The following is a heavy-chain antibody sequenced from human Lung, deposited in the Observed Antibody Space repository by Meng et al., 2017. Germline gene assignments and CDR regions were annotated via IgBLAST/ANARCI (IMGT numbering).Heavy chain of an antibody. CDR1: RFTFSNYS. V-gene: IGHV3-21*01. CDR3: ARDNYYDSGSYSGFDY. Sequence: EVQLVESGGGLVKPGGCLRLPFAASRFTFSNYSMNWVRQAPGKGLEWVSSISSSSRYIYYADSLKGRFTISRDNAKNSLYLQMNSLRAEDTAVFYCARDNYYDSGSYSGFDYWGQGALVTVSS. J-gene: IGHJ4*02. D-gene: IGHD3-10*01. CDR2: ISSSSRYI.